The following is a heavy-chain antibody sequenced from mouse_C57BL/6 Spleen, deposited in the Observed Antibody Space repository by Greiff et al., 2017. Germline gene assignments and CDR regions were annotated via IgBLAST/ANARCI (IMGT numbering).Heavy chain of an antibody. CDR3: ARGNYYYGSSYDWFAY. D-gene: IGHD1-1*01. J-gene: IGHJ3*01. V-gene: IGHV1-82*01. CDR2: IYPGDGDT. Sequence: QVQLKESGPELVKPGASVTISCKASGYAFSSSWMNWVKQRPGKGLEWIGRIYPGDGDTNYHGKFKGKATLTADKSSSTAYMQLSSLTSEDSAVYFCARGNYYYGSSYDWFAYWGQGTLVTVSA. CDR1: GYAFSSSW.